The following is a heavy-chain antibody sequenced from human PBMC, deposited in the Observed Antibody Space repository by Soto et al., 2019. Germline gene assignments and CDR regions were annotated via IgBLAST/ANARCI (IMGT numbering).Heavy chain of an antibody. V-gene: IGHV4-59*08. J-gene: IGHJ4*02. CDR2: IHYSGST. CDR3: ARLPAAVDY. CDR1: GGSISSYY. Sequence: SETLSLTCTVSGGSISSYYWSWIRQPPGKGLEWIGYIHYSGSTNYNPSLKSRVTISVDTSKNQFSLKLSSVTAADTAVYYCARLPAAVDYWGQGTLVTVSS. D-gene: IGHD2-2*01.